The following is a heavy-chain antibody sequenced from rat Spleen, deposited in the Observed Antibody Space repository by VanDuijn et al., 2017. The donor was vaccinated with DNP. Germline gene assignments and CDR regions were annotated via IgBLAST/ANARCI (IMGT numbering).Heavy chain of an antibody. Sequence: QVQLKESGPGLVQPSQTLSLTCTVSGFALTSYHVHWVRQPPGKGLEWMGVIWSNGDTSYNSVLKSRLSISRDTSKSQLFLKMNGLQTEDTAIYFCTRKMDWGQGVMVTVSA. J-gene: IGHJ2*01. D-gene: IGHD1-12*02. CDR3: TRKMD. CDR2: IWSNGDT. CDR1: GFALTSYH. V-gene: IGHV2-32*01.